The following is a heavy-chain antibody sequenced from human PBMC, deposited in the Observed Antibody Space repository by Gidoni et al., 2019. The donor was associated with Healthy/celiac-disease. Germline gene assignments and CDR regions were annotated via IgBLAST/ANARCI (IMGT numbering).Heavy chain of an antibody. D-gene: IGHD3-22*01. Sequence: QVQLVESGGGVVQPGRSLRLSCAASGFTFRSYAMHWVRQAPGKGLEWVAVISYDGSNKYYADSVKGRFTISRDNFKNTLYLQMNSLRAEDTAVYYCARGVYYDSSGFYRPLDYWGQGTLVTVSS. V-gene: IGHV3-30*04. CDR3: ARGVYYDSSGFYRPLDY. J-gene: IGHJ4*02. CDR1: GFTFRSYA. CDR2: ISYDGSNK.